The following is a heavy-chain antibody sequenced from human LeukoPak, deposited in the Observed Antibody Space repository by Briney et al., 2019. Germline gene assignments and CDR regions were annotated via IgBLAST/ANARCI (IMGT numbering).Heavy chain of an antibody. D-gene: IGHD6-19*01. Sequence: SETLSLTCAVYDGSFSGYYWSWIRQPPGKGLEWIGEINHSGSTNYNPSLKSRVTISVDTSKNQFSLKLSSVTAADTAVYYCASTRRNGYSSGWYLFDYWGQGTLVTVSS. J-gene: IGHJ4*02. CDR2: INHSGST. CDR1: DGSFSGYY. CDR3: ASTRRNGYSSGWYLFDY. V-gene: IGHV4-34*01.